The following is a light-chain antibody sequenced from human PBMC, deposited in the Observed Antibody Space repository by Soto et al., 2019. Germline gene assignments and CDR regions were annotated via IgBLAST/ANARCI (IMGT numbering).Light chain of an antibody. CDR3: QQYIDVPWT. V-gene: IGKV1-33*01. Sequence: DIQMTQSPSSLSASVGDRVTISCQTSRDIRKYLNWYQQKPGKPPQLLIFEASNLETGVPSRFSGNGSGTNLTLTFSSLEPEDFATYYCQQYIDVPWTFGQGTKVEIK. CDR2: EAS. CDR1: RDIRKY. J-gene: IGKJ1*01.